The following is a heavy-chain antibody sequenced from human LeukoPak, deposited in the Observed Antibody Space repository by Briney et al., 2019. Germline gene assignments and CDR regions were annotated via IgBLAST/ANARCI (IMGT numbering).Heavy chain of an antibody. CDR3: ARVSDISVAAYFDY. D-gene: IGHD6-19*01. CDR1: AFTFSAYG. CDR2: INWNGGST. V-gene: IGHV3-20*04. J-gene: IGHJ4*02. Sequence: GGSLRLSCAASAFTFSAYGLSWVRQAPGKGLEWVSTINWNGGSTGYADSVKGRFTISRDNAKNSLYLQMNSLRAEDTALYYCARVSDISVAAYFDYWGQGTLVTVSS.